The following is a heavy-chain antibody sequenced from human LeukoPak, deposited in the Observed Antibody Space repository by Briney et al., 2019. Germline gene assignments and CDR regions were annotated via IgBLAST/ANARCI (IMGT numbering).Heavy chain of an antibody. CDR1: GASISSGGYY. CDR2: IKQDGSEK. D-gene: IGHD6-13*01. J-gene: IGHJ4*02. V-gene: IGHV3-7*03. Sequence: ETLSLTCTVSGASISSGGYYWSWIRQAPGKGLKWVANIKQDGSEKYYVDSVKGRFTISRDNAQNSLYLQMNSLRAEDTAIYYCATSTAAAGTDWGQGTLVTVSS. CDR3: ATSTAAAGTD.